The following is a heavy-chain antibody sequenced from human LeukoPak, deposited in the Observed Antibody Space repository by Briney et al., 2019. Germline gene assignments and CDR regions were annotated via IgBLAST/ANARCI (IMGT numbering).Heavy chain of an antibody. Sequence: GGSLRLSCAASGFTFSSYAMSWVRQTPGKGLEWVSAISGSGGSSSYADSVKGRSTISRDNSKNTLYLQMNSLRAEDTAVYYCAKFDSSGYPRAPLGYWGQGTLVTVSS. D-gene: IGHD3-22*01. CDR3: AKFDSSGYPRAPLGY. CDR1: GFTFSSYA. V-gene: IGHV3-23*01. CDR2: ISGSGGSS. J-gene: IGHJ4*02.